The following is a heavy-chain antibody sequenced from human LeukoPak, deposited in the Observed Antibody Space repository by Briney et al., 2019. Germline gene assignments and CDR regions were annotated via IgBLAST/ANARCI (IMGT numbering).Heavy chain of an antibody. D-gene: IGHD6-13*01. V-gene: IGHV1-46*01. J-gene: IGHJ4*02. CDR1: GYTFTSYH. CDR3: AKLAAAGTAHYYFDY. Sequence: ASVKVSCKASGYTFTSYHMHWVRQAPGQGLEIMGIINPGGGSTTYAQKFQGRVTMTRDTSTSTVYMELSSLRSEDTAVYYCAKLAAAGTAHYYFDYWGQGTLVTVSS. CDR2: INPGGGST.